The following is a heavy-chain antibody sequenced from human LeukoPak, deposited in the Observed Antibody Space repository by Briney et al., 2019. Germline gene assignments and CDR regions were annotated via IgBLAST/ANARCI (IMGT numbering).Heavy chain of an antibody. CDR1: GGSISSYY. CDR2: IYYSRSN. J-gene: IGHJ4*02. D-gene: IGHD3-10*01. V-gene: IGHV4-59*01. Sequence: PSETLSLTCTVSGGSISSYYWSWIRQPPGKGLEWIGYIYYSRSNNYNPSLKSRVTISVDTSKNQFSLKLSSVTAADTAVYYCARDSAAGFGEGSFDYWGQGTLVTVSS. CDR3: ARDSAAGFGEGSFDY.